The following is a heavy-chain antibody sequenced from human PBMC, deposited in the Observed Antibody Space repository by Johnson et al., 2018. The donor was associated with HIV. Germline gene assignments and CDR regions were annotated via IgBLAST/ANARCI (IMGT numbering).Heavy chain of an antibody. V-gene: IGHV3-9*01. D-gene: IGHD1-1*01. CDR2: ISWNSGSI. J-gene: IGHJ3*02. CDR3: AKDIAHGPWKYAFDI. CDR1: GFTFDDYA. Sequence: VYLVESGGGLVQPGRSLRLSCAASGFTFDDYAMHWVRQAPGKGLEWVSGISWNSGSIGYADSVKGRFTISRDNAKNSLYLQMNSLRAEDTALYYCAKDIAHGPWKYAFDIWGQGTMVTVSS.